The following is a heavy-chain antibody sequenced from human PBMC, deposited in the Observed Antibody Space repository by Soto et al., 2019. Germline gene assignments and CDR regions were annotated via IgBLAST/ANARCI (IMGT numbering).Heavy chain of an antibody. Sequence: SETLSLTCTVSGGSISSSSYYWGWNRQPPGKGLEWIGSINYSGNTYYNPSLKSRVTISGDTSKNQFSLKLSSVTAADTAVYYCARITMVRGVIIAYYYYGMDFWGQGTTVTVSS. J-gene: IGHJ6*02. D-gene: IGHD3-10*01. CDR3: ARITMVRGVIIAYYYYGMDF. CDR1: GGSISSSSYY. CDR2: INYSGNT. V-gene: IGHV4-39*01.